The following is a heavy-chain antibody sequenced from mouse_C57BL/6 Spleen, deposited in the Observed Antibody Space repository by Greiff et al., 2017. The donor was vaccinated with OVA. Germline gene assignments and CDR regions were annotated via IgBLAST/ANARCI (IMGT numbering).Heavy chain of an antibody. CDR1: GYTFTSYW. CDR3: ARGNYFDY. V-gene: IGHV1-55*01. CDR2: IYPGSGST. J-gene: IGHJ2*01. Sequence: VQLVESGAELVKPGASVKMSCKASGYTFTSYWITWVKQRPGQGLEWIGDIYPGSGSTNYNEKFKSKATLTVDTSSSTAYMQLSSLTSEDSAVYYCARGNYFDYWGQGTTLTVSS.